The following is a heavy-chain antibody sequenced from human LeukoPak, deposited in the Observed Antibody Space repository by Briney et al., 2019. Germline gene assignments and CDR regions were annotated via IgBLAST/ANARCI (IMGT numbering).Heavy chain of an antibody. V-gene: IGHV1-46*01. CDR1: GYTFTSYY. D-gene: IGHD3-16*02. J-gene: IGHJ3*02. Sequence: ASVKVSCKASGYTFTSYYMHWVRQAPGQGLEWMGIINPSGGSTSYAQKFQGRVTMTRDTSTSTVYMELSSLRSEDTAVYYCARVMITFGGVIVIPHLLDAFDIWGQGTMVTVSS. CDR3: ARVMITFGGVIVIPHLLDAFDI. CDR2: INPSGGST.